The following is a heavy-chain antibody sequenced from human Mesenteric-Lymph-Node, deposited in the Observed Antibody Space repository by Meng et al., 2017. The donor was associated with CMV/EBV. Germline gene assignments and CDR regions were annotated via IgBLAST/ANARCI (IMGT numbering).Heavy chain of an antibody. CDR1: GYSFTSYD. Sequence: KVSCKASGYSFTSYDIDWVRRATGQGLEWIGWMNPNSGNTGSAQKFQGRVTMTRDISISTAYMELSSLRSEDTAVYYCARVTGPIDYWGQGTLVTVSS. V-gene: IGHV1-8*01. CDR3: ARVTGPIDY. D-gene: IGHD3-9*01. J-gene: IGHJ4*02. CDR2: MNPNSGNT.